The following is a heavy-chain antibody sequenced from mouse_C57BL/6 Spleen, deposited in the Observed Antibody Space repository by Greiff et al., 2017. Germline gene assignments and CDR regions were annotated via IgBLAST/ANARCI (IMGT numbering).Heavy chain of an antibody. Sequence: QVQLKESGPELVKPGASVKISCKASGYAFSSSWMNWVKQRPGKGLEWIGRIYPGDGDTNYNGKFKGKATLTADKSSSTAYMQLSSLTSEDSAVYFCAREGLRAMDYWGQGTSVTVSS. CDR2: IYPGDGDT. CDR3: AREGLRAMDY. V-gene: IGHV1-82*01. CDR1: GYAFSSSW. D-gene: IGHD3-1*01. J-gene: IGHJ4*01.